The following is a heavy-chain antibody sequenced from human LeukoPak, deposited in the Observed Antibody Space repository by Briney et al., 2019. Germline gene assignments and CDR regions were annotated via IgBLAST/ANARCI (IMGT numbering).Heavy chain of an antibody. D-gene: IGHD2-2*01. CDR1: GGSFSGYY. CDR3: ARDGIVPAANDAFDI. V-gene: IGHV4-34*01. CDR2: INHSGST. Sequence: SETLSLTCAVYGGSFSGYYWSWIRQPPGKGLEWIGEINHSGSTNYNPSLKSRVTISVDTSKNQFSLKLSSVTAADTAVYYCARDGIVPAANDAFDIWGQGTMVTVSS. J-gene: IGHJ3*02.